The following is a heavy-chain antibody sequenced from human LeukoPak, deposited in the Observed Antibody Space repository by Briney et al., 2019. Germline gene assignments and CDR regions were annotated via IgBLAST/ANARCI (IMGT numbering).Heavy chain of an antibody. CDR3: ARDPYSPTYYYGSGYLDY. J-gene: IGHJ4*02. CDR2: ISYDGSNK. CDR1: GFTFSSYA. D-gene: IGHD3-10*01. V-gene: IGHV3-30-3*01. Sequence: PGGSLRLSCAASGFTFSSYAMSWVRQAPGKGLEWVAVISYDGSNKYYADSVKGRFTISRDNSKNTLYLQMNSLRAEDTAVYYCARDPYSPTYYYGSGYLDYWGQGTLVTVSS.